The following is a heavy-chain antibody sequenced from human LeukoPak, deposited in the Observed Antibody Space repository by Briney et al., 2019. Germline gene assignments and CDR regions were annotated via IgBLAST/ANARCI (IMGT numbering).Heavy chain of an antibody. V-gene: IGHV1-46*01. J-gene: IGHJ4*02. D-gene: IGHD4-17*01. CDR1: GYTFTSYY. CDR3: ARDKDSAHYGVYGGYFDY. Sequence: ASVKVSCKASGYTFTSYYMHWVRQAPGQGLEWMGIINPSGGSTSYAQKFQGRVTMTRDTSTSTVYMELSSLRSEDTAVYYCARDKDSAHYGVYGGYFDYWGQGTLVTVSS. CDR2: INPSGGST.